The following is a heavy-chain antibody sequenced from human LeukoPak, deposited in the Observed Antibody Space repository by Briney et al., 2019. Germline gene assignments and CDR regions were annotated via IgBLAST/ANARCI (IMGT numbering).Heavy chain of an antibody. CDR3: ARGRVYDYVWGSYRYQGYFDY. D-gene: IGHD3-16*02. J-gene: IGHJ4*02. V-gene: IGHV4-34*01. Sequence: PSETLSLTCAVYGGSFSGYYWSWIRQPPGKGLEWLGEINHSGSTNYNPSLKSRVTISVDTSKNQFSLKLSSVTAADTAVYYCARGRVYDYVWGSYRYQGYFDYWGQGTLVTVSS. CDR1: GGSFSGYY. CDR2: INHSGST.